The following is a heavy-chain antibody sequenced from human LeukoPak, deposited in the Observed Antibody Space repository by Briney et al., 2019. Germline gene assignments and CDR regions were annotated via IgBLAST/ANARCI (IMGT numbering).Heavy chain of an antibody. CDR1: GFTFSSYW. D-gene: IGHD1-26*01. Sequence: PGGSLRLSCAASGFTFSSYWMSWVRQAPGKGLEWVANIKQDGSEKYYVDSVKGRFTISRDNAKNSLYLQMNSLRAEDTAVYYCARTDSGSSGYFDFWGQGTLVTVSS. CDR2: IKQDGSEK. CDR3: ARTDSGSSGYFDF. V-gene: IGHV3-7*01. J-gene: IGHJ4*02.